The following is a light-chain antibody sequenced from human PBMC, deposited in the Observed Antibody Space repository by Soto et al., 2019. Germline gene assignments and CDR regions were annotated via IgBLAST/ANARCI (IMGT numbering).Light chain of an antibody. CDR2: DNS. CDR3: GTWDSSLSIYV. V-gene: IGLV1-51*01. Sequence: QSVLTQPPSVSAAPGQKVTISCSGSSSNIGNTYVSWYQQLPGTAPKLLIYDNSKRPSGIPDRFSGSKSGTSATLGITGLQTGDEADYYCGTWDSSLSIYVFGTGTKLTVL. J-gene: IGLJ1*01. CDR1: SSNIGNTY.